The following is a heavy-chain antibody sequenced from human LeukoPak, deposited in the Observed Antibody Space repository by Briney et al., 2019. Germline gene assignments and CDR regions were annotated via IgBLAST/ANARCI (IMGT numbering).Heavy chain of an antibody. V-gene: IGHV3-7*04. CDR1: GFTFSNYW. Sequence: GGSLRLSCAASGFTFSNYWMSWVRQAPGKGLEWVANIKQDGSDKDCVDSVKGRFTISRDNAKNSLYLQMNSLRAEDTAVFHCARGRKFYDYWGQGTLVSVSS. CDR3: ARGRKFYDY. CDR2: IKQDGSDK. J-gene: IGHJ4*02. D-gene: IGHD1-14*01.